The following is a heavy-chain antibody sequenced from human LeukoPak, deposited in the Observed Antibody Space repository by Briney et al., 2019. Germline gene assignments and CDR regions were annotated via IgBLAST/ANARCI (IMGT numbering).Heavy chain of an antibody. CDR1: GGTFSSYA. D-gene: IGHD3-3*01. V-gene: IGHV1-69*13. CDR2: IIPIFGTA. CDR3: ATHTIDLNWFDP. Sequence: ASVKVSCKASGGTFSSYAISWVRQAPGQGLEWMGGIIPIFGTANYAQKFQGRVTITADESTSTAYMELSSLRSEDTAVYYCATHTIDLNWFDPWGQGTLVTVSS. J-gene: IGHJ5*02.